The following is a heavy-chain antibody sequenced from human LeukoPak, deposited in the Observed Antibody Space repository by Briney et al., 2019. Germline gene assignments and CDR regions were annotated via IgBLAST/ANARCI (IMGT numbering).Heavy chain of an antibody. CDR1: GFSLSTSGVG. CDR3: AHRLEPAMVSYWFDP. V-gene: IGHV2-5*02. D-gene: IGHD5-18*01. J-gene: IGHJ5*02. CDR2: IYWDDDK. Sequence: SGPTLMHPTQALTLTFTFSGFSLSTSGVGVGWIRQPPGKALEWLALIYWDDDKRYNPSLKSRLTITNDTSKNQVVLTMTNMDPVDTATYYCAHRLEPAMVSYWFDPWGRGTLVTVSS.